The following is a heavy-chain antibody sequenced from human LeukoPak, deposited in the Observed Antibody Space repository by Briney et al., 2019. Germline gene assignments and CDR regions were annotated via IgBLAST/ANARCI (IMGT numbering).Heavy chain of an antibody. J-gene: IGHJ4*02. D-gene: IGHD6-19*01. CDR1: GDSFSSSY. CDR2: IYYSGSP. CDR3: ARRPSSSGWYDY. Sequence: SETLSLTCTVSGDSFSSSYWSWIRQPPGKGLEWIGYIYYSGSPNYTPSLKSRVTISVDTSKNQFSLRVSSVTAADTAVYYCARRPSSSGWYDYWGQGALVTVSS. V-gene: IGHV4-59*08.